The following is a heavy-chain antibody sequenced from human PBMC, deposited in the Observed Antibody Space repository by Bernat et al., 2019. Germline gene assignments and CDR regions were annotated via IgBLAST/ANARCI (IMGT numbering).Heavy chain of an antibody. CDR3: VKILDTDRWNDLDP. Sequence: EVQLVESGGGLVQPGGSLRLSCAASGFTFTNYWVGWVRQAPGKGLEWWGIVRKDGSEKWYLDSVKGRFSISRDNAKNSLYLQMNSLEVEATAVYYCVKILDTDRWNDLDPWGQGTLVTVSS. V-gene: IGHV3-7*03. J-gene: IGHJ5*02. CDR1: GFTFTNYW. CDR2: VRKDGSEK. D-gene: IGHD3/OR15-3a*01.